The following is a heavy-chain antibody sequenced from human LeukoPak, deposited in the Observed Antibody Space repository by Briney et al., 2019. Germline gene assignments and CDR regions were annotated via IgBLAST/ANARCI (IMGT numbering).Heavy chain of an antibody. D-gene: IGHD3-22*01. CDR3: ARDTTIIDSSGYFQDAFDI. J-gene: IGHJ3*02. V-gene: IGHV4-4*02. CDR1: GGSISSSNW. CDR2: IYHSGST. Sequence: SETLSLTCAVSGGSISSSNWWSWVRQPPGKGLEWIGEIYHSGSTNYNPSLKSRVTISVDKSKNQFSLKLSSVTAADTAVYYCARDTTIIDSSGYFQDAFDIWGQGTMVTVSS.